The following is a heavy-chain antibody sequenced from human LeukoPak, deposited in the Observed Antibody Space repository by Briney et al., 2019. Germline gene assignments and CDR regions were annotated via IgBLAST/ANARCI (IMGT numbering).Heavy chain of an antibody. Sequence: GESLKIPCKGSGYSFSSYWIAWVRQMPRKGLEWMGVIYPRDSRTTYSPSFQDQVTISADKSISTAYLQWTSLKASDTAMYYCARHLSDITSSPNYWGPGTLVTVSS. J-gene: IGHJ4*02. V-gene: IGHV5-51*01. D-gene: IGHD2-2*01. CDR3: ARHLSDITSSPNY. CDR2: IYPRDSRT. CDR1: GYSFSSYW.